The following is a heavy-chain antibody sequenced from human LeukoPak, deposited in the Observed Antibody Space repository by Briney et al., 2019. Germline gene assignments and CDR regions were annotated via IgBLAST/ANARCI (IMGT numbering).Heavy chain of an antibody. CDR3: ARDLTDYDFWSGYLNWFDP. CDR1: GYTFTSYG. D-gene: IGHD3-3*01. V-gene: IGHV1-18*01. J-gene: IGHJ5*02. Sequence: PWASVKVSCKASGYTFTSYGISWVRQAPGQGLEWMGWISAFNGNTNYAQKFQGRVTITADESTSTAYMELSSLRSEDTAVYYCARDLTDYDFWSGYLNWFDPWGQGTLVTVSS. CDR2: ISAFNGNT.